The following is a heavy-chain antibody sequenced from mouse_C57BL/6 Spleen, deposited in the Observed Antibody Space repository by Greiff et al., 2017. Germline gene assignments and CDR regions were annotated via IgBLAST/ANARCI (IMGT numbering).Heavy chain of an antibody. Sequence: QVQLQQPGAELVKPGASVKLSCKASGYTFTSYWMHWVKQRPGQGLEWIGMIHPNSGSTNYNEKFKSKATLTVDKSSSTAYMQLSSLTSEDSAVYYCALSYDGYYDFDYWGQGTTLTVSS. D-gene: IGHD2-3*01. CDR1: GYTFTSYW. V-gene: IGHV1-64*01. CDR3: ALSYDGYYDFDY. CDR2: IHPNSGST. J-gene: IGHJ2*01.